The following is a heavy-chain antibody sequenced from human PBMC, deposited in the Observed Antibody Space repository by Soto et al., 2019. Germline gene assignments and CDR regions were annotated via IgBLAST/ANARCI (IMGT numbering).Heavy chain of an antibody. CDR1: GYTFTSYD. D-gene: IGHD6-19*01. CDR3: AREKWGSGSRWLDP. J-gene: IGHJ5*02. V-gene: IGHV1-3*01. Sequence: ASVKVSCKASGYTFTSYDMHWVRQAPGQRLEWMGWINAGNGNTKYSQNFQGRVTINQDTSASTAYMELSSLTSEDTAVYYCAREKWGSGSRWLDPWGQGTLVTVSS. CDR2: INAGNGNT.